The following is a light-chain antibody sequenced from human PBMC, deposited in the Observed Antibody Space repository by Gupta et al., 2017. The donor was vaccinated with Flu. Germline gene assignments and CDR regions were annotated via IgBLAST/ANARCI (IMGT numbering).Light chain of an antibody. Sequence: QLVLPPSPSASASLGASVTLTCTLSSAHSDYAIAWHQQQPEKGPRFLMKLNSDGSHSKGDGIPDRFSGSRSGAERDLIISSRKDEDEDDYYCQTWGAGRVVFGGGTKLTIL. CDR1: SAHSDYA. V-gene: IGLV4-69*01. J-gene: IGLJ2*01. CDR3: QTWGAGRVV. CDR2: LNSDGSH.